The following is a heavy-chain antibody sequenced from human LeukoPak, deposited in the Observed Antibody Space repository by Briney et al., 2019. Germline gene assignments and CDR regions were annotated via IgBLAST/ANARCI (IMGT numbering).Heavy chain of an antibody. CDR1: GGSISSNFYY. CDR3: AREAGY. D-gene: IGHD6-13*01. CDR2: IYYSGST. V-gene: IGHV4-39*07. Sequence: SETLSLTCAVSGGSISSNFYYWGWIRQSPGKGLEWIGNIYYSGSTYYNPSLKSRVTISVDTSKNQFSLKLNSMTAADTAVYYCAREAGYWGQGTLVTVSS. J-gene: IGHJ4*02.